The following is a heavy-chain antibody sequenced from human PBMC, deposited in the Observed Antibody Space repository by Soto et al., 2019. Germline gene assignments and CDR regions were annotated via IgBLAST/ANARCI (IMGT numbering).Heavy chain of an antibody. Sequence: SQTLSLTCVISGDSVSSNSAAWNWIRQSPSRGLEWLGRTYYRSKWYNDYAVSVKSRITINPDTSKNQFSLQLNSVTPEDTAVYYCARENLGEQEYYYYYGMDVWGQGTTVTVSS. V-gene: IGHV6-1*01. CDR1: GDSVSSNSAA. D-gene: IGHD2-21*01. J-gene: IGHJ6*02. CDR3: ARENLGEQEYYYYYGMDV. CDR2: TYYRSKWYN.